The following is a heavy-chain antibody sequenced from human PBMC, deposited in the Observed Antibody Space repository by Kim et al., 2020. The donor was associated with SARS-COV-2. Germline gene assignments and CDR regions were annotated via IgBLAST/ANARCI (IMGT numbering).Heavy chain of an antibody. J-gene: IGHJ6*02. D-gene: IGHD3-10*01. CDR3: ARDFIWFGELDYYYGMDV. V-gene: IGHV3-30*01. Sequence: KGRFTISRDNSKNTLYLQMNSLRAEDTAVYYCARDFIWFGELDYYYGMDVWGQGTTVTVSS.